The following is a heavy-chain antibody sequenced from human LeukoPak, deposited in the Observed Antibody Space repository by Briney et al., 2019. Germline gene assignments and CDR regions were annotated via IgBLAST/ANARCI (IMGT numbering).Heavy chain of an antibody. CDR3: ATGYSYPHY. CDR1: GGSFSGYY. Sequence: PSETLSLTCAVYGGSFSGYYWSWIRQPPGKGLEWIGEINHSGSTNYNPSLKRRVTISVDTSKNQFSLKLSSVTAADTAVYYCATGYSYPHYWGQGTLVTVSS. D-gene: IGHD5-18*01. CDR2: INHSGST. J-gene: IGHJ4*02. V-gene: IGHV4-34*01.